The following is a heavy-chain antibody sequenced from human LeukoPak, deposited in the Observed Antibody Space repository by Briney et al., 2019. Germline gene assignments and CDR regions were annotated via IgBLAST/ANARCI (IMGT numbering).Heavy chain of an antibody. Sequence: GGSLRLSCAASGFTFSSYGMHWVRQAPGKGLEWVAFIRYDGSNKYYADPVKGRFTISSDNSKNTLYLQMNSLRAEDTAVYYCAKDLRYCGGDCYPNGGQGTLVTVSS. CDR2: IRYDGSNK. D-gene: IGHD2-21*01. J-gene: IGHJ4*02. V-gene: IGHV3-30*02. CDR3: AKDLRYCGGDCYPN. CDR1: GFTFSSYG.